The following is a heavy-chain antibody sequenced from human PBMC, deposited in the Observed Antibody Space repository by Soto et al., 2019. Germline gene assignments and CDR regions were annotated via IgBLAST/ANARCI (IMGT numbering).Heavy chain of an antibody. CDR2: IYYSGST. Sequence: PSETLSLTSTVSGGSISSYYWNWIRQPPGKGLEWIGTIYYSGSTYYNPSLKSRVTTSVDTSKNQFSLKLSSVTAADTAVYYCGRGGWGGIAGAGTSFDSWGQGTRVTVSS. CDR3: GRGGWGGIAGAGTSFDS. J-gene: IGHJ4*02. D-gene: IGHD6-19*01. CDR1: GGSISSYY. V-gene: IGHV4-59*04.